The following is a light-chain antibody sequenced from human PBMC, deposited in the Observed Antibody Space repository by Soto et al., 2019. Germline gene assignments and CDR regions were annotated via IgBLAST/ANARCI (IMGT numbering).Light chain of an antibody. V-gene: IGLV2-14*03. J-gene: IGLJ2*01. Sequence: QSALTHPASVSGSPGQSITLSCTGTSRDIGGSDYVSWYQQHPAKAPQLMIYDVTHRPSGVSNRFSGSKSGNTASLTISGLQAEDEADYYCASYTRGSVIFGGGTKVTVL. CDR1: SRDIGGSDY. CDR2: DVT. CDR3: ASYTRGSVI.